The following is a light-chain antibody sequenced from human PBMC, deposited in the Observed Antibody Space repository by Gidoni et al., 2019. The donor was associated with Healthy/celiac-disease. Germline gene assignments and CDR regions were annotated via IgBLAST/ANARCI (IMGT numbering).Light chain of an antibody. Sequence: QSALTPPASVSGSPGQSITISCTGTSSAVGGYNYVSWYQQHPGNAPKLMIYEVSNRPSGVSNRFSGSKSGNTASLTISGLQDEDEADYYCSSYTSSSTQVVFGGGTKLTVL. CDR1: SSAVGGYNY. CDR3: SSYTSSSTQVV. V-gene: IGLV2-14*01. J-gene: IGLJ2*01. CDR2: EVS.